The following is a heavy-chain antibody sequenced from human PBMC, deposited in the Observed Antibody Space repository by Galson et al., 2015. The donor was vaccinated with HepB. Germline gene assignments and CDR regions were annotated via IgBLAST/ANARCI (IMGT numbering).Heavy chain of an antibody. D-gene: IGHD6-19*01. J-gene: IGHJ5*02. CDR2: ISSSSSTI. V-gene: IGHV3-48*02. CDR1: GFTFSSYS. CDR3: ARDGVGSSGWYDLEPRYNWFDP. Sequence: SLRLSCAASGFTFSSYSMNWVRQAPGKGLEWVSYISSSSSTIYYADSVKGRFTISRDNAKNSLYLQMNSLRDEDTAVYYCARDGVGSSGWYDLEPRYNWFDPWGQGTLVTVSS.